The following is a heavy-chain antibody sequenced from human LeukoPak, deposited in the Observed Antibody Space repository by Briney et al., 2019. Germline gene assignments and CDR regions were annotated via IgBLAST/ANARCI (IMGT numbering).Heavy chain of an antibody. Sequence: GGSLRLSCAASGFTFSSYGMHWVRQAPGKGLEWVAVIWYDGSNKYYADSVKGRFTISRDNSKNTLYLQMNSLRAEDTAVYYCARDHPYYYGSGSYYNAGMDVWGQGTTVTVSS. CDR3: ARDHPYYYGSGSYYNAGMDV. CDR2: IWYDGSNK. J-gene: IGHJ6*02. D-gene: IGHD3-10*01. CDR1: GFTFSSYG. V-gene: IGHV3-33*01.